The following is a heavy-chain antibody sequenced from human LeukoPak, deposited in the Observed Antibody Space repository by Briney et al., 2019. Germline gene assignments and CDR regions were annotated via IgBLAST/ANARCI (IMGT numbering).Heavy chain of an antibody. Sequence: GASVKVSCKASGYTFTGYYMHWVRQAPGQGLEWMGWINPSSGGTNYAQKFQGWVTMTRDTSISTAYMELSRLRSDDTAVYYCARDGGVGARAFDYWGQGTLVTVSS. CDR1: GYTFTGYY. V-gene: IGHV1-2*04. CDR2: INPSSGGT. CDR3: ARDGGVGARAFDY. J-gene: IGHJ4*02. D-gene: IGHD1-26*01.